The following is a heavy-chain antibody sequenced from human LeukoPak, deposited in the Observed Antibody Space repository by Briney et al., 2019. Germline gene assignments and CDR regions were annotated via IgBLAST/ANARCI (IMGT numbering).Heavy chain of an antibody. Sequence: PGGSLRLSCAASGFTFDNYGMSWVRQAPGKGLEWVSGINWNGGSTGYADSVKDRFTISRDNAKNSLYLQMNSLRAEDTALYYCARIDTYYYDSSGYYSAFDIWGQGTIVTVSS. J-gene: IGHJ3*02. CDR3: ARIDTYYYDSSGYYSAFDI. CDR2: INWNGGST. V-gene: IGHV3-20*04. CDR1: GFTFDNYG. D-gene: IGHD3-22*01.